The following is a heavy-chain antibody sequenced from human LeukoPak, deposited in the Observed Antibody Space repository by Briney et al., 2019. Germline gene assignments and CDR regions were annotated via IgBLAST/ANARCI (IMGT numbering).Heavy chain of an antibody. CDR3: SRGPPDYLKGWFDP. D-gene: IGHD4-11*01. CDR1: GYTFNSYD. CDR2: MNPNSGNT. Sequence: ASVKVSCKASGYTFNSYDINWVRQAPGQGLEWMGWMNPNSGNTGYAQKFQGRVTITRNTSISTAYMELSRLRSEDTAVYYCSRGPPDYLKGWFDPWGQGTLVTVSS. V-gene: IGHV1-8*03. J-gene: IGHJ5*02.